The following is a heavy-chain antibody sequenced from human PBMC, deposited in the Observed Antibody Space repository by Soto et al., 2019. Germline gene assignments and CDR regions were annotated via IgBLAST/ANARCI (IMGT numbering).Heavy chain of an antibody. Sequence: GASVKVSCKASGYTFPRYAMNWVRQAPGQGPEWMGWNNPGNGNTKYSQRFQGRVTISADKSISTAYLQWSSLKASDTDMYYCATRRFSSPESSPWGQGTLVTVSS. V-gene: IGHV1-3*01. CDR3: ATRRFSSPESSP. D-gene: IGHD3-10*01. J-gene: IGHJ5*02. CDR1: GYTFPRYA. CDR2: NNPGNGNT.